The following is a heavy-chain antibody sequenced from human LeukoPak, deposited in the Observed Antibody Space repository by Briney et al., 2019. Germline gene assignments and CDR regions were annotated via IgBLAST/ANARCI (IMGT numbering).Heavy chain of an antibody. CDR3: AKDRWNSYGGPDYFDY. J-gene: IGHJ4*02. CDR2: IRGSGGST. Sequence: PGGSLRLSCAASGFTFSSYAMSWVRQAPGKGLEWVSAIRGSGGSTFYADSVKGRFTISRGNSKNTLYLQMNSLRAEDAAVYYCAKDRWNSYGGPDYFDYWGQGTLVTVSS. CDR1: GFTFSSYA. V-gene: IGHV3-23*01. D-gene: IGHD5-18*01.